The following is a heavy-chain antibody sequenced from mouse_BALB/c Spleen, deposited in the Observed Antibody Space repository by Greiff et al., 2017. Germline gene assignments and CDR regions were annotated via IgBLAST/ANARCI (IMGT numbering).Heavy chain of an antibody. CDR1: GYTFTSYW. J-gene: IGHJ2*01. CDR3: AREDFDY. V-gene: IGHV1S81*02. Sequence: VQLQQPGAELVKPGASVKLSCKASGYTFTSYWMHWVKQRPGQGLEWIGEINPSNGRTNYNEKFKSKATLTVDKSSSTAYMQLSSLTSEDSAVYYCAREDFDYWGQGTTVTVSS. CDR2: INPSNGRT.